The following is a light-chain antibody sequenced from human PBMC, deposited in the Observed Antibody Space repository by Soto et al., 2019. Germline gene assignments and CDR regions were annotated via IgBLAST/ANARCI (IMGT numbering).Light chain of an antibody. CDR1: QSLLHSNGYNY. CDR3: MQALQTPYT. J-gene: IGKJ2*01. Sequence: DIVMTQSPLSLPVTPGEPASISCRSSQSLLHSNGYNYLDWYLQKPGQSPQLLIYLGSNRASGVPDRFSGSGSGTDFTLKIRRVEAEDVWVYYCMQALQTPYTFGQGTKLEIK. CDR2: LGS. V-gene: IGKV2-28*01.